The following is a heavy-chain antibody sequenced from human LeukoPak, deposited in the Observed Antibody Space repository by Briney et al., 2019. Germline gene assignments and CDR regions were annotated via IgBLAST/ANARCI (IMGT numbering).Heavy chain of an antibody. Sequence: ASVKVSCKASGYTFTNNYLHWVRQAPGRGLEWMGMIYPRDGSTSYAQNFQGRVTVTRDTSTTTVHMELRGLRSEDTAVYYCARDQEGFDYWGQGTVVTVSS. CDR3: ARDQEGFDY. V-gene: IGHV1-46*01. CDR2: IYPRDGST. CDR1: GYTFTNNY. J-gene: IGHJ4*02.